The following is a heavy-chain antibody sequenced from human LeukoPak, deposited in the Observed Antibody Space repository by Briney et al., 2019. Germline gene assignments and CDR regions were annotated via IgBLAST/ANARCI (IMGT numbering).Heavy chain of an antibody. CDR2: INPNRGGT. Sequence: GASVKVSCKASGYSFTGYYMHWVRQAPGQGLEWMGWINPNRGGTNYAQKFQGRVTMTRDTSITTTYMELSRLRSDDTAVYYCARSGIAARRLGRAGAEWSWFDPWGQGTLVTVSS. V-gene: IGHV1-2*02. D-gene: IGHD6-6*01. CDR3: ARSGIAARRLGRAGAEWSWFDP. J-gene: IGHJ5*02. CDR1: GYSFTGYY.